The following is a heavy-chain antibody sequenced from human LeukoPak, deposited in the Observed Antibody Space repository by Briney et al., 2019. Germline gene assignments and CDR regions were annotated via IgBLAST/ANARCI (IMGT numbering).Heavy chain of an antibody. CDR2: IYYSGST. D-gene: IGHD5-18*01. J-gene: IGHJ4*02. V-gene: IGHV4-59*01. CDR1: GGSISSYY. CDR3: ARAGYSYGTDY. Sequence: SETLSLTCTVSGGSISSYYWSWIRQPPGKGLEWIGYIYYSGSTNYNPSLKSRVTISVDTSKNQFSLKLSSVTAADTAVYYCARAGYSYGTDYWGQGTLVTVSS.